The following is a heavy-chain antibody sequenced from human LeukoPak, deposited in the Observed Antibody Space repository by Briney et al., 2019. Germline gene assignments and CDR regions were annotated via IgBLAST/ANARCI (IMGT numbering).Heavy chain of an antibody. J-gene: IGHJ6*02. CDR1: GFTFTSHS. CDR3: ARDLTIRGINGMDV. D-gene: IGHD3-10*01. Sequence: GGSLRLSCVASGFTFTSHSMNWVRQAPGEGLEWVSYISRRSNTIYYADSVKGRFTISRDNAKNSLYLQMNSLRDEDTAVYYCARDLTIRGINGMDVWGQGTTVTVSS. CDR2: ISRRSNTI. V-gene: IGHV3-48*02.